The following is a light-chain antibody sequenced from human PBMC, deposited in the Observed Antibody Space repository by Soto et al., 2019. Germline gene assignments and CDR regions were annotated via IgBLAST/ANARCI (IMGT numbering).Light chain of an antibody. J-gene: IGKJ1*01. CDR3: HQAYTSPWP. Sequence: IQMTQSPSSLSASVGDRVTITCRASQGISNELGWYQQRPGKAPKVLIYVASNLQSGVPSRFSGSASGTDFALHITSLQPEAVAPYYCHQAYTSPWPFGQRAKVEMK. V-gene: IGKV1-6*01. CDR1: QGISNE. CDR2: VAS.